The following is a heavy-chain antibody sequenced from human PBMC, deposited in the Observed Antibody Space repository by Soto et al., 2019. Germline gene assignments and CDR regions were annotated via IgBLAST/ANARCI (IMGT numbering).Heavy chain of an antibody. CDR2: ISYDGSNK. J-gene: IGHJ4*02. CDR1: GFTFSSYG. V-gene: IGHV3-30*18. D-gene: IGHD2-15*01. CDR3: ANDRQSCSGGSCYVRYGFLAY. Sequence: QVQLVESGGGVVQPGRSLRLSCAASGFTFSSYGMHWVRQAPGKGLEWVAVISYDGSNKYYGDSVKGRFTISRDNSENTLYLQMNSMRASDTDVYHCANDRQSCSGGSCYVRYGFLAYWGLGTLVTVSA.